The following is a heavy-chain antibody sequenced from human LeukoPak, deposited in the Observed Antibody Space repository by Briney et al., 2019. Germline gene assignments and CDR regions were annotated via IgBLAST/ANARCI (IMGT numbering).Heavy chain of an antibody. D-gene: IGHD1-26*01. CDR1: GFTFSSYW. Sequence: GGSLRLSCAASGFTFSSYWMHWVRQAPGKGLVWVSRINSDGSSTSYADSVKGRFTISRDDAKNTLYLQMNSLRADDTAVYYCAKDLVVGALDYWGQGTLVTVSS. CDR2: INSDGSST. V-gene: IGHV3-74*01. CDR3: AKDLVVGALDY. J-gene: IGHJ4*02.